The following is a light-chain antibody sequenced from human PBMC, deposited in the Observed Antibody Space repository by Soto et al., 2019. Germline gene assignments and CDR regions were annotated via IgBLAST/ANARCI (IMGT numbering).Light chain of an antibody. Sequence: DIQMTQYPSSLSASVGDRVTITCRASQTISTYLNWYQQKPGKAPRLLIYDASSLLSGVPSRFSGSGSGTDFTLTIASLQPEDFSTYYCQQRDSTPYTFGQGTKVDI. CDR3: QQRDSTPYT. CDR2: DAS. V-gene: IGKV1-39*01. J-gene: IGKJ2*01. CDR1: QTISTY.